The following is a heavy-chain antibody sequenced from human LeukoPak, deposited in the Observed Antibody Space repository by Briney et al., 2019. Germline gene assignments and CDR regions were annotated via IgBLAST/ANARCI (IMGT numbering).Heavy chain of an antibody. V-gene: IGHV5-10-1*01. D-gene: IGHD1-1*01. Sequence: GESLKISCKGSGDSFTNPWIGWVRQMPGKGLEWMGRIHPDDSYSNYSPSFEGRVTISVEKSITTAYLQWSSLRASDTATYYCARLALGMTRAGKYFYNGVDVWGQGTTVTVSS. J-gene: IGHJ6*02. CDR2: IHPDDSYS. CDR3: ARLALGMTRAGKYFYNGVDV. CDR1: GDSFTNPW.